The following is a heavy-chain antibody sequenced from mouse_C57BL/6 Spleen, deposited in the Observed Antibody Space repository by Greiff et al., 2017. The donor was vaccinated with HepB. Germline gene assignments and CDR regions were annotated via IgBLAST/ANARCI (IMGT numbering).Heavy chain of an antibody. Sequence: VQLKESGGGLVKPGGSLKLSCAASGFTFSSYTMSWVRQTPEKRLEWVATISGGGGNTYYPDSVKGRFTISRDNAKNTLYLQMSSLRSEDTALYYCARQRGDYAMDYWGQGTSVTVAS. CDR3: ARQRGDYAMDY. J-gene: IGHJ4*01. CDR2: ISGGGGNT. CDR1: GFTFSSYT. V-gene: IGHV5-9*01.